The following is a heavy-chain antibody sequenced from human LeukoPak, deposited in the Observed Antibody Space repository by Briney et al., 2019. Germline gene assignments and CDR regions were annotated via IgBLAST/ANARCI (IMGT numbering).Heavy chain of an antibody. CDR3: ARETNTSDTSGYIRADVRRDDH. CDR2: ISSSGTYI. D-gene: IGHD3-22*01. V-gene: IGHV3-21*06. CDR1: GFTFSLYS. J-gene: IGHJ4*02. Sequence: KPGGSLRLSCAASGFTFSLYSMSWVRQAPGEGLEWVATISSSGTYIYYIDSVKGRFTISRDNARNSLYQQMNSLRAEDTAVYYCARETNTSDTSGYIRADVRRDDHWGQGTLVTVSS.